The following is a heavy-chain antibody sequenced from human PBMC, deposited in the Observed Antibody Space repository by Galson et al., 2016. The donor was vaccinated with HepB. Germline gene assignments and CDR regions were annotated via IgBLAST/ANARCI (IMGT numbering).Heavy chain of an antibody. CDR1: GGSISSSNW. CDR2: IYHSGTT. CDR3: ARNSGGSYLGWFDP. V-gene: IGHV4-4*02. D-gene: IGHD1-26*01. Sequence: TLSLTCTASGGSISSSNWWTWVRQPPGKGLEWIGEIYHSGTTHYNPSLESRVTISVDKSKNQFSLKLNSVTAADTAVYYCARNSGGSYLGWFDPWGQGPLVTVSS. J-gene: IGHJ5*02.